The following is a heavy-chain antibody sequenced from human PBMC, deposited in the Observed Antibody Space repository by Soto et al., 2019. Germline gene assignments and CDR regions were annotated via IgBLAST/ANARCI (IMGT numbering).Heavy chain of an antibody. Sequence: SETLSLTCVVSGDSMTRGSYYWAWIRQPQGKGLEWIGSFYYTGSTNYNPSLKSRVTVSADTSNNHFSLRLSSVTAADTAVYYCARRLYLGNGYFTAPMYVWGKGTTVTVSS. CDR1: GDSMTRGSYY. J-gene: IGHJ6*03. CDR3: ARRLYLGNGYFTAPMYV. V-gene: IGHV4-39*02. CDR2: FYYTGST. D-gene: IGHD3-3*01.